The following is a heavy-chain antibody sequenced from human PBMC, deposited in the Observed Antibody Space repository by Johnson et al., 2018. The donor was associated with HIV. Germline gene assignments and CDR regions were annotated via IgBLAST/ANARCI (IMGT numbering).Heavy chain of an antibody. J-gene: IGHJ3*02. CDR2: ISSSGSPI. V-gene: IGHV3-11*04. CDR3: SRDPILCCGGDCYSSFVGAFDI. CDR1: GFTVSSNY. Sequence: QVQLVESGGGLVQPGGSLRLSCAASGFTVSSNYMSWVRQAPGKGLEWVSYISSSGSPIYYADSVKGRFTISRDNAKNSLYLQMNSLRAEDKAGYYWSRDPILCCGGDCYSSFVGAFDIWGQGTMVTVSS. D-gene: IGHD2-21*02.